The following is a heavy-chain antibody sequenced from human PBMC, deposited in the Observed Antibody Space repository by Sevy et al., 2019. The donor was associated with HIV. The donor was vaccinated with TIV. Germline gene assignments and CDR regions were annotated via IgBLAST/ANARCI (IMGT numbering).Heavy chain of an antibody. V-gene: IGHV3-21*01. D-gene: IGHD6-6*01. CDR1: GFTFSSYS. CDR3: AREFVSSSGEYYYYYGMDV. CDR2: ISSSSSYI. J-gene: IGHJ6*02. Sequence: GGSLRLSCAASGFTFSSYSMNWVRQAPGKGLEWVSSISSSSSYIYYADSVKGRFTISRDNAKNSLYLQMNNLRAEDTAVYYCAREFVSSSGEYYYYYGMDVWGQGTTVTVSS.